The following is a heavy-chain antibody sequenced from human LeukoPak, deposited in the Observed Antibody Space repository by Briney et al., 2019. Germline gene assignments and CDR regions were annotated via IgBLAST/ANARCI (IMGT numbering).Heavy chain of an antibody. V-gene: IGHV4-39*01. Sequence: SETLSLTCTVSGGSISSTSSYWGWIRQPPGKGLEWIANIYYSGSTYYNSSLKSRVTISVETSKNQFSLNLRSVTAADTAVYYCARRRWALGYWGQGTLVTVSS. D-gene: IGHD1-26*01. CDR2: IYYSGST. CDR3: ARRRWALGY. J-gene: IGHJ4*02. CDR1: GGSISSTSSY.